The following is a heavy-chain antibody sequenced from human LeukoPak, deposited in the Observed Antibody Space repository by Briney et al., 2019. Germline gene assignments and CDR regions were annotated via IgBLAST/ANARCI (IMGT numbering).Heavy chain of an antibody. CDR3: ARDVGASNFDS. Sequence: SETLSLTCTVSGDSITTYYWSWIRQSAEKGLEWIGRIYTTGTTNYNPSLKGRVTVSVDTSKNQFFLKLRSVTAADTAVYYCARDVGASNFDSWGQGVQVTVSS. D-gene: IGHD1-26*01. J-gene: IGHJ4*02. CDR2: IYTTGTT. CDR1: GDSITTYY. V-gene: IGHV4-4*07.